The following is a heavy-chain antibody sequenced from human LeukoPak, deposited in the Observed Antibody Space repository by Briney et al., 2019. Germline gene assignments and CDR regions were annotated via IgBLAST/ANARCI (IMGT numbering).Heavy chain of an antibody. CDR2: INHSGST. CDR3: ARSLPYCSSTSCYYYYMDV. D-gene: IGHD2-2*01. Sequence: PSETLSLTCTVSGGSISSYYWSWIRQPPGKGLEWIGEINHSGSTNYNPSLKSRVTISVDTSKNQFSLKLSSVTAADTAVYYCARSLPYCSSTSCYYYYMDVWGKGTTVTVSS. J-gene: IGHJ6*03. CDR1: GGSISSYY. V-gene: IGHV4-34*01.